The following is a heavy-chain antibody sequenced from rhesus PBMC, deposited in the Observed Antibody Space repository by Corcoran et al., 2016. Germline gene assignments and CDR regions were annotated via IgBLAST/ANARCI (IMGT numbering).Heavy chain of an antibody. Sequence: QVPLQESGPGVLKPSETLSLTCAVSGSSISSGYAWSWIRQPPGTGLEWLGYIYRMSASTNYNPSLKNLVTSSKDTSKNQCALKLSSGTAADTAVYYCAREAYSWNRGSYFDYWGQGVLVTVSS. D-gene: IGHD1-1-1*01. J-gene: IGHJ4*01. V-gene: IGHV4-127*01. CDR2: IYRMSAST. CDR3: AREAYSWNRGSYFDY. CDR1: GSSISSGYA.